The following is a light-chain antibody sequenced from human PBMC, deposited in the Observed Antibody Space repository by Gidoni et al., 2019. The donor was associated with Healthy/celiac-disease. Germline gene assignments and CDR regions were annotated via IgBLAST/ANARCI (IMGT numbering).Light chain of an antibody. CDR2: GKN. Sequence: SSELSQDPAVSVALGQTVRITRQGDRLRRYYASWYQQKPGHAPLLVIYGKNNRHSGIPDRFSGSSSGNTASLTITGAQAEDEADDYCNSRDSSGNHLVFGGGTKLTVL. CDR1: RLRRYY. J-gene: IGLJ2*01. V-gene: IGLV3-19*01. CDR3: NSRDSSGNHLV.